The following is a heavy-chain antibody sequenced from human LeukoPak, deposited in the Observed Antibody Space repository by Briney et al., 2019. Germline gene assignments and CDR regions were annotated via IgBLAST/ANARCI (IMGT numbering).Heavy chain of an antibody. CDR2: IYYSGST. V-gene: IGHV4-61*01. J-gene: IGHJ6*03. Sequence: PSQTLSLTCTVSGGSISSGSYYWSWIRQPPGKGLEWIGYIYYSGSTNYNPSLKSRVTISVDTSKNQFSLKLSSVTAADTAVYYCARVPGVVPAATPSQGYYYYMDVWGKGTTVTVSS. CDR3: ARVPGVVPAATPSQGYYYYMDV. D-gene: IGHD2-2*01. CDR1: GGSISSGSYY.